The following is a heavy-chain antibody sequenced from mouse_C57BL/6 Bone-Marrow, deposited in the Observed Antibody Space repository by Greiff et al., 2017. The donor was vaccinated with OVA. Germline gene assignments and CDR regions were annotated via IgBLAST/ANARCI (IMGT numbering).Heavy chain of an antibody. D-gene: IGHD1-1*01. CDR3: AREGDGSSSYYFDY. Sequence: QVQLQQPGAELVRPGTSVKLSCKASGYTFTSYWMHWVKPRPGQGLEWIGVIDPSDSYTHYNQKFKGKATLTVATSSSTAYMQLSSLTSEDSAVYDCAREGDGSSSYYFDYWGQGTTLTVSS. J-gene: IGHJ2*01. CDR1: GYTFTSYW. V-gene: IGHV1-59*01. CDR2: IDPSDSYT.